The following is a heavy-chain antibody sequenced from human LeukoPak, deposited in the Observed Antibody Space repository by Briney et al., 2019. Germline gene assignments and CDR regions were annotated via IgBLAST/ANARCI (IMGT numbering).Heavy chain of an antibody. V-gene: IGHV3-7*03. D-gene: IGHD5-18*01. CDR3: ARSDTAIVGESLDY. Sequence: GGSLRLSCAASGFTFSSYWMSWVRQAPGKGLEWVANIKQDGSEKYYVDSVKGRFTISRDNAKNSLYLQMNSLRAEDTAVYYCARSDTAIVGESLDYWGQGTLVTVSS. J-gene: IGHJ4*02. CDR2: IKQDGSEK. CDR1: GFTFSSYW.